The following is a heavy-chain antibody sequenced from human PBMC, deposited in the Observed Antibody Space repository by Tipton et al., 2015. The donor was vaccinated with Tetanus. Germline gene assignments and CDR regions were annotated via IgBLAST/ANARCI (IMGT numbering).Heavy chain of an antibody. J-gene: IGHJ3*02. Sequence: TLSLTCTVSGGSISSGGYYWSWIRQHPGKGLEWIGYIYYSGSTYYNPSLKSRVTISVDTSKNQFPLKLSSVTAADTAVYYCARRAIDAFDIWGQGTMVTVSS. CDR3: ARRAIDAFDI. CDR2: IYYSGST. CDR1: GGSISSGGYY. V-gene: IGHV4-31*03.